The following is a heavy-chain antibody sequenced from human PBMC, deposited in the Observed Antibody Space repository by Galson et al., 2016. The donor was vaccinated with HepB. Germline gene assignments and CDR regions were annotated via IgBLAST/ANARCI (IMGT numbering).Heavy chain of an antibody. CDR1: GYTFTGYY. CDR3: AREYLYYLDGSGGMDV. CDR2: VKPDSGDT. D-gene: IGHD3-10*01. Sequence: SGYTFTGYYVHWVRQAPGQGLEWMGWVKPDSGDTNYAQKFQGRVTMTRDTSIRTVYMELTRLRSDDTALYYCAREYLYYLDGSGGMDVWGQGTTVTVSS. V-gene: IGHV1-2*02. J-gene: IGHJ6*02.